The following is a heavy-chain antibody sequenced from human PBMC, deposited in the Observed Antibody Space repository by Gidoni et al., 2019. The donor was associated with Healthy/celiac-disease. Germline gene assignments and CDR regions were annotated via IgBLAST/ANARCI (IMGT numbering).Heavy chain of an antibody. D-gene: IGHD3-16*02. CDR2: IYYGGGT. Sequence: QLQLQESGPGLVKPSETLSLTCTVSGGSISSSSYYWGWIRQPPGKGLEWIGSIYYGGGTYYNPSLKSRVTISVDTSKNQFALKLSSVTAADTAVYYCASSPETRYDYVWGSYRSYFDYWGQGTLVTVSS. J-gene: IGHJ4*02. CDR1: GGSISSSSYY. CDR3: ASSPETRYDYVWGSYRSYFDY. V-gene: IGHV4-39*01.